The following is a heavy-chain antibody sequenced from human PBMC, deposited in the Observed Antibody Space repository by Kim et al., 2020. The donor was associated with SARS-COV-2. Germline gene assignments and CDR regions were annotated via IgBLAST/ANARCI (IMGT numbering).Heavy chain of an antibody. CDR2: IYYSGST. Sequence: TLSLTCTVSGGSISSGGYYWSWIRQHPGKGLEWIGYIYYSGSTYYNPSLKSRVTISVDTSKNQFSLKLSSVTAADTAVYYCARATRGIFGVVTQFDYWGQGTLVTVSS. V-gene: IGHV4-31*03. CDR3: ARATRGIFGVVTQFDY. J-gene: IGHJ4*02. D-gene: IGHD3-3*01. CDR1: GGSISSGGYY.